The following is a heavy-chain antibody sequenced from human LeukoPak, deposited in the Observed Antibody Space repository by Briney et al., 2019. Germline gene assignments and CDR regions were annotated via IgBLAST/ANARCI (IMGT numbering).Heavy chain of an antibody. D-gene: IGHD6-19*01. Sequence: SETLSLTCAVYGGSFSGYYWSWIRQPPGKGLEWIGYLFNSGSTNYNPSLKSRVTISVDTSKNQFSLKLSSVTAADTAVYYCASPPAPYTSGWYFGYWGQGTLVTVSS. CDR1: GGSFSGYY. V-gene: IGHV4-59*01. J-gene: IGHJ4*02. CDR3: ASPPAPYTSGWYFGY. CDR2: LFNSGST.